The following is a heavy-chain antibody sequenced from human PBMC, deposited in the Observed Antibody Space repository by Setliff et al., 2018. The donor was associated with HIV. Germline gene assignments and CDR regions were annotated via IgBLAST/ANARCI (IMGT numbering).Heavy chain of an antibody. CDR2: VNPNSGDA. J-gene: IGHJ6*01. CDR1: GYTFTGHY. Sequence: ASVKVSCKASGYTFTGHYLHWVRQAPGQGLEWLGWVNPNSGDAIYAQNFQGRVTMTRDTSINAAYMELRGLRSDDTAVYYCARNFGISPSGKYYYYYGMDIWGXGTTVTVSS. D-gene: IGHD1-20*01. V-gene: IGHV1-2*02. CDR3: ARNFGISPSGKYYYYYGMDI.